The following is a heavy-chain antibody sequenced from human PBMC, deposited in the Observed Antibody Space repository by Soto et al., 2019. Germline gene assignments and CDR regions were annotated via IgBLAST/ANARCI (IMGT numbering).Heavy chain of an antibody. CDR3: ARERVTRRIAAVLSPKGGGFDY. Sequence: SETLSLTCTVSGGSVSSGSYYWSWIRQPPGKGLEWIGYIYYSGSTNYNPSLKSRVTISVDTSKNQFSLKLSSVTAADTAVYYCARERVTRRIAAVLSPKGGGFDYWGQGTLVTVSS. CDR2: IYYSGST. J-gene: IGHJ4*02. D-gene: IGHD6-13*01. CDR1: GGSVSSGSYY. V-gene: IGHV4-61*01.